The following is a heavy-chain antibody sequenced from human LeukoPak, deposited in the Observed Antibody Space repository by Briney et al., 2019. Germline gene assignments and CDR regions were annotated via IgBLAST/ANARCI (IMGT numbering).Heavy chain of an antibody. CDR3: AKTGLSGSYDWFDP. V-gene: IGHV4-4*09. Sequence: SETLSLTCTVSGVSISSYYWSWIRQPPGKGLEWIGYIYTSGSTNYNPSLKSRVTISVDTSKNQFSRKLSSVTAADTAVYYCAKTGLSGSYDWFDPWGQGTLVTVSS. J-gene: IGHJ5*02. CDR2: IYTSGST. D-gene: IGHD1-26*01. CDR1: GVSISSYY.